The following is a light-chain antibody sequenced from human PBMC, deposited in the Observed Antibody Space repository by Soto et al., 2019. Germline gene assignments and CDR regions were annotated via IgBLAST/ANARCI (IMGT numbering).Light chain of an antibody. J-gene: IGLJ2*01. CDR1: SSDVGGYNY. Sequence: QSALTQPPSASGSPGQSVTISCTGTSSDVGGYNYVYWYQQHPGKAPKLMIYEVSQRPSGVPDRFSGSKSCNTASLTVSGLQAEDEADYYCSSYAGSNNLVFGGGTQLTVL. CDR2: EVS. CDR3: SSYAGSNNLV. V-gene: IGLV2-8*01.